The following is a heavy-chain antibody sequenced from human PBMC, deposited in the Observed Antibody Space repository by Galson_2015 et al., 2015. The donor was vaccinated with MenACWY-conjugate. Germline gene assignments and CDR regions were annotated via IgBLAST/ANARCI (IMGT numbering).Heavy chain of an antibody. CDR1: GFTFSSFW. V-gene: IGHV3-7*03. CDR3: ARGGATGGAFRY. CDR2: IKRDGSEK. D-gene: IGHD2-21*01. J-gene: IGHJ4*02. Sequence: SLRLSCAASGFTFSSFWMSWVRQAPGKGLECVANIKRDGSEKYYVDSVKGRFTISRDNAQNSLYLQINSLRAEDTAVYYCARGGATGGAFRYWGQGTLVTVSS.